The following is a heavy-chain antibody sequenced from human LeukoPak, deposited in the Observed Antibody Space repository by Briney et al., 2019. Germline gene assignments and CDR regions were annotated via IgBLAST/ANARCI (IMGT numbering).Heavy chain of an antibody. CDR3: ARVLWLPGLDY. CDR1: GFTFSCYW. CDR2: IKQDGSEK. Sequence: GGSLRLSCAASGFTFSCYWMSWVRRAPGKGLEWVANIKQDGSEKYYVDSVKGRFTISRDNAKNSLYLQMNSLRAEDTAVYYCARVLWLPGLDYWGHGTLVTVSS. J-gene: IGHJ4*01. D-gene: IGHD2/OR15-2a*01. V-gene: IGHV3-7*01.